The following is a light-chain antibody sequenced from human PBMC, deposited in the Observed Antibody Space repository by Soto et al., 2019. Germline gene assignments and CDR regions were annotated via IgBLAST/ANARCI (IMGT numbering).Light chain of an antibody. CDR2: DVN. V-gene: IGLV2-14*03. CDR1: SSDIGAYNY. Sequence: QSVLTQPASVYGSPGQSIAISCTGTSSDIGAYNYVSWYQQHPDKAPKLMIFDVNNRPSGVSDRFSGSKSGNTASLTISGLQAEDEADYYCSSYVSSGTYVFGTGTKVTVL. CDR3: SSYVSSGTYV. J-gene: IGLJ1*01.